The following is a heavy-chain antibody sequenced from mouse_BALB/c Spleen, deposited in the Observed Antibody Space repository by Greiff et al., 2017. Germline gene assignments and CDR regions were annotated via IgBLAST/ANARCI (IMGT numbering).Heavy chain of an antibody. D-gene: IGHD2-2*01. CDR3: ARSLDGYDGPVVAY. CDR1: GYTFTSYT. V-gene: IGHV1-4*02. J-gene: IGHJ3*01. Sequence: QVQLKQSAAELARPGASVKMSCKASGYTFTSYTMHWVKQRPGQGLEWIGYINPSSGYTEYNQKFKDKTTLTADKSSSTAYMQLSSLTSEDSAVYYCARSLDGYDGPVVAYWGQGTLVTVSA. CDR2: INPSSGYT.